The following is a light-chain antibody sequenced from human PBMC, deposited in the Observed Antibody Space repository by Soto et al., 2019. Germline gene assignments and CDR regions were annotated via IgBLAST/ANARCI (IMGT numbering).Light chain of an antibody. CDR3: QKYNSAPIT. J-gene: IGKJ5*01. CDR2: AAS. V-gene: IGKV1-27*01. CDR1: QGISNY. Sequence: DIQMTQSPSSLSASVGDRVTITCRASQGISNYLAWYQQKPGKVPKLLIYAASTLQSGVPSRFSGSGSGTDFTLTISSLQPEDVATYYYQKYNSAPITFCQGTRLEIK.